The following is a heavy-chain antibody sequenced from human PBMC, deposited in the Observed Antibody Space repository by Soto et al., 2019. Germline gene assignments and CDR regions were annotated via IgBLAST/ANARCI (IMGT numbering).Heavy chain of an antibody. J-gene: IGHJ5*02. CDR2: TYYRSKWYN. Sequence: PSQTLSLTCAISGDSVSSNSAAWNWIRQSPSRGLEWLGRTYYRSKWYNDYAVSVKSRITINPDTSKNQFSLQLNSVTPEDTAVYYCARDPMVRGTQAPLVWNWFDPWGQGTLVTVSS. D-gene: IGHD3-10*01. V-gene: IGHV6-1*01. CDR1: GDSVSSNSAA. CDR3: ARDPMVRGTQAPLVWNWFDP.